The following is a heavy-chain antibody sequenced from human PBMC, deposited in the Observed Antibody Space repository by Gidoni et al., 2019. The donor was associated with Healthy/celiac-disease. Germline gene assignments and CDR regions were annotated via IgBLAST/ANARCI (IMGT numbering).Heavy chain of an antibody. CDR3: ARDKDPTLWYYYYGMDV. CDR2: IWYDGSNK. J-gene: IGHJ6*02. Sequence: QVQLVESGGGVVQPGRSLRLSCAASGFTFSSYGMHWVRQAPGKGLEWVAVIWYDGSNKYYADSVKGRFTISRDNSKNTLYLQMNSLRAEDTAVYYCARDKDPTLWYYYYGMDVWGQGTTVTVSS. V-gene: IGHV3-33*01. CDR1: GFTFSSYG.